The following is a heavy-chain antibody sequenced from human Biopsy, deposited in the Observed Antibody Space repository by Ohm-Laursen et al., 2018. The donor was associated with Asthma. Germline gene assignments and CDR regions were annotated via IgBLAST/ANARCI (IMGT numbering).Heavy chain of an antibody. CDR3: ARLADCSGGACYSYGWFDP. CDR2: VSHTGST. Sequence: TLSLTCTVSSGSISSFYWSWIRLPPGKGLEYIGDVSHTGSTNYNPSLKSRVTMSLDTSKNQFSLRLTSVTPADTAVYYCARLADCSGGACYSYGWFDPWGQGTRVTVSS. D-gene: IGHD2-15*01. J-gene: IGHJ5*02. CDR1: SGSISSFY. V-gene: IGHV4-59*01.